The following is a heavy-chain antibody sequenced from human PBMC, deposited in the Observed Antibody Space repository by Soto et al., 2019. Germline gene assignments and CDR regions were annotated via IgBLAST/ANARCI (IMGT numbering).Heavy chain of an antibody. CDR1: GGSIINYY. V-gene: IGHV4-59*01. CDR2: TYYTGST. Sequence: QVQLQESGPGLVKPSETLSLTCTVSGGSIINYYWGWIRQPPGKGLEWIGYTYYTGSTNYNPSLKSRVTISVDTSKNQFSLKLSSVTAADTAVYYCARDEADTNGNAYDIWGQGTIVTVSS. CDR3: ARDEADTNGNAYDI. D-gene: IGHD6-19*01. J-gene: IGHJ3*02.